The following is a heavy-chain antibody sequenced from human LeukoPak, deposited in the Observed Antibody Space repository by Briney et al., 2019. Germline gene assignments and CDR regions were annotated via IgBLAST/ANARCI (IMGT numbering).Heavy chain of an antibody. CDR1: GFTFSDYY. CDR3: ARRRGSSSWYPSGIDY. CDR2: ISSSGSTI. Sequence: PGGSLRLSCAASGFTFSDYYMSWIRQAPGKGLEWVSYISSSGSTIYYADSVKGRFTISRDIAKNSLYLQMNSLRAEDTAVYYCARRRGSSSWYPSGIDYWGQGTLVTVSS. V-gene: IGHV3-11*01. D-gene: IGHD6-13*01. J-gene: IGHJ4*02.